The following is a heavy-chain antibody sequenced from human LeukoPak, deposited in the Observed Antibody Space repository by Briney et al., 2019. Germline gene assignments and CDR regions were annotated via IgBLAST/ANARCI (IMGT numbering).Heavy chain of an antibody. CDR1: GFTFSSYS. Sequence: GGSLRLSCAASGFTFSSYSMNWVRQAPGKGLEWVSYISSSSSTIYYADSVKGRFTISRDNAKNSLYLQMDSLRAEDTAVYYCARDRAWNYFDYWGQGTLVTVSS. V-gene: IGHV3-48*01. D-gene: IGHD3-3*01. J-gene: IGHJ4*02. CDR3: ARDRAWNYFDY. CDR2: ISSSSSTI.